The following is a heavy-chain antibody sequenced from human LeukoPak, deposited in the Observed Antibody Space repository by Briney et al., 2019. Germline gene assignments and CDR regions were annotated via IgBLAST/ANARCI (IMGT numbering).Heavy chain of an antibody. CDR1: GGSISSGGYY. J-gene: IGHJ4*02. CDR2: IYYSGST. CDR3: ARGSALTVTTDY. D-gene: IGHD4-17*01. V-gene: IGHV4-31*03. Sequence: SETLSLTCTVSGGSISSGGYYWSRIRQHPGKGLEWIGYIYYSGSTYYNPSLKSRVTISVDTSKNQFSLKLSSVTAADTAVYYCARGSALTVTTDYWGQGTLVTVSS.